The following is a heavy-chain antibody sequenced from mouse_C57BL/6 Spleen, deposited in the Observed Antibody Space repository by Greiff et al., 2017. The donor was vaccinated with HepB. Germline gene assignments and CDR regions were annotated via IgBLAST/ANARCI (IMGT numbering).Heavy chain of an antibody. D-gene: IGHD2-4*01. Sequence: EVMLVESGGGLVQPGGSMKLSCVASGFTFSNYWMNWVRQSPEKGLEWVAQIRLKSDNYATHYAESVKGRFTISRDDSKSSVYLQMNNLRAEDTGIYYCTIIYYDYDEDYWGQGTTLTVSS. CDR3: TIIYYDYDEDY. J-gene: IGHJ2*01. CDR2: IRLKSDNYAT. CDR1: GFTFSNYW. V-gene: IGHV6-3*01.